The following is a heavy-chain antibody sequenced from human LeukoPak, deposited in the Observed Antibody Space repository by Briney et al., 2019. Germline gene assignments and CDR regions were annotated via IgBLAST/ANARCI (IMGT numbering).Heavy chain of an antibody. CDR2: ISSSGSTI. J-gene: IGHJ4*02. V-gene: IGHV3-11*01. CDR3: ARGSYHYDILTGYYEEYYFDY. D-gene: IGHD3-9*01. CDR1: GGSISSYY. Sequence: LSLTCTVSGGSISSYYWSWIRQPPGKGLEWVSYISSSGSTIYYADSVKGRFTISRDNAKNSLYLQMNSLRAEDTAVYYCARGSYHYDILTGYYEEYYFDYWGQGTLVTVSS.